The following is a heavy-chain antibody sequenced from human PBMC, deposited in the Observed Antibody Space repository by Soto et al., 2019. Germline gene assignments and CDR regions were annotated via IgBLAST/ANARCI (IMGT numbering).Heavy chain of an antibody. CDR2: IGTAGDT. CDR1: AFTFSSYD. D-gene: IGHD4-17*01. J-gene: IGHJ4*02. V-gene: IGHV3-13*01. CDR3: APGDYAF. Sequence: EVQLVESGGGFVQPGGTLRLSCTASAFTFSSYDMHLVRQASGKGLEWVSAIGTAGDTYYLDSVNGRFTISREDAKNALYLQMNSLRAGDTAVYYWAPGDYAFWGQGALVTVAS.